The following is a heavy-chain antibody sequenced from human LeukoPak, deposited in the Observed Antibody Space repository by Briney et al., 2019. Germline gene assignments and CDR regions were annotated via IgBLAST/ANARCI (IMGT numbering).Heavy chain of an antibody. CDR1: GDSISSGGYY. V-gene: IGHV4-31*03. D-gene: IGHD6-19*01. CDR2: IYYSGST. Sequence: SETLSLTCTVSGDSISSGGYYWSWIRQHPGKSLEWIGYIYYSGSTYYNPSLKSRVTISVDTSKNQFSLKLSSVTAADTAVYYCARSIAVALGWFDPWGQGTLVTVSS. CDR3: ARSIAVALGWFDP. J-gene: IGHJ5*02.